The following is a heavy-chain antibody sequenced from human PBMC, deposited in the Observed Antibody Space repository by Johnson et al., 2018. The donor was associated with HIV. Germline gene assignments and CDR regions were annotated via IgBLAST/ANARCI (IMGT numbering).Heavy chain of an antibody. D-gene: IGHD5-24*01. CDR2: INWNGDST. CDR3: ARFGRGGSHAFDI. J-gene: IGHJ3*02. CDR1: GFGFDDYG. V-gene: IGHV3-20*04. Sequence: VQLVESGGGVVRPGGSLRLSCTVAGFGFDDYGMTWVRQAPGKGLEWVSGINWNGDSTGYADSVKGRFTISRDNAKNSLYLQMNSLRAEDTALYYCARFGRGGSHAFDIWGQGTMVTVSS.